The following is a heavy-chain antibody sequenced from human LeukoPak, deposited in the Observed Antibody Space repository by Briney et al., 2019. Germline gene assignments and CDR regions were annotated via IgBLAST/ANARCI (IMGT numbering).Heavy chain of an antibody. D-gene: IGHD3-10*01. CDR1: GFTFSDYY. J-gene: IGHJ5*02. Sequence: PGGSLRLSCAASGFTFSDYYMSWIRQAPGKGLEWVSYISSSGSTIYYADSVKGRFTISRDNAKNSLYLQMNSLRADDTAMYYCARVGLGVGSGRKASGFDPWGQGTLVIVSS. CDR3: ARVGLGVGSGRKASGFDP. V-gene: IGHV3-11*04. CDR2: ISSSGSTI.